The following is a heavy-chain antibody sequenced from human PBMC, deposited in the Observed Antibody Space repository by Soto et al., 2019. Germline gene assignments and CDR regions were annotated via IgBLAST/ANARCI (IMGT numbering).Heavy chain of an antibody. V-gene: IGHV5-10-1*01. J-gene: IGHJ6*02. CDR2: IDPSDSYT. CDR3: ARGEYSGSIYYYGMDV. CDR1: GYSFTSYW. D-gene: IGHD6-6*01. Sequence: GESLKISCKGSGYSFTSYWISWVRQMPGKGLEWMGRIDPSDSYTNYSPSFQGHVTISADKSISTAYLQWSSLKASDTAMYYCARGEYSGSIYYYGMDVWGQGTTVTVSS.